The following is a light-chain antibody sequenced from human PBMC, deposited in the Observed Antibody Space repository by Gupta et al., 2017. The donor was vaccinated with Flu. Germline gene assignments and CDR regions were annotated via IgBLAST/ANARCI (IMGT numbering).Light chain of an antibody. CDR2: RSN. CDR1: SSNGGNNY. Sequence: QSLLTHPPSVFGTPGQRVTISCSGGSSNGGNNYVYWYRQFPGAAPKLLIFRSNQRPSGVSDRFSCSKSGTSASLAISGLRSEDEADDACAAWDDSLNGVVFGGGTKLTVL. J-gene: IGLJ2*01. CDR3: AAWDDSLNGVV. V-gene: IGLV1-47*01.